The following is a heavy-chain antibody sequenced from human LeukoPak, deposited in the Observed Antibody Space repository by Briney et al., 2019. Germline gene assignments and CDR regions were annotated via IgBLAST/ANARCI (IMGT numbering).Heavy chain of an antibody. CDR1: GFTFNNYA. J-gene: IGHJ4*02. CDR2: ISFDGGNK. V-gene: IGHV3-30-3*01. D-gene: IGHD3-22*01. CDR3: AREAGGDNYYDSSGYFFDY. Sequence: GRSLRLSCAASGFTFNNYAIHWVRQAPGKGLEWVAIISFDGGNKYYADSVKGRFTISRDNSKNTLYLQMNSLRAEDTAVYYCAREAGGDNYYDSSGYFFDYWGQGTLVTVSS.